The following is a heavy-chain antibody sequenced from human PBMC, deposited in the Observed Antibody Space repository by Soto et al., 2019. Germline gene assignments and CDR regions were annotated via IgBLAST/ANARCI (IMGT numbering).Heavy chain of an antibody. J-gene: IGHJ4*02. V-gene: IGHV1-18*01. CDR1: GYAFTTYG. CDR2: ISAHNGNT. D-gene: IGHD1-1*01. CDR3: ARGRYGDY. Sequence: QVHLVQSGAEVKKPGASVKVSCKGSGYAFTTYGITWVRQAPGQGLEWRGWISAHNGNTNYAQKLQGRVTVTRDTSASTAYMELRSLRSDDTAVYYGARGRYGDYWCQGALVTVSS.